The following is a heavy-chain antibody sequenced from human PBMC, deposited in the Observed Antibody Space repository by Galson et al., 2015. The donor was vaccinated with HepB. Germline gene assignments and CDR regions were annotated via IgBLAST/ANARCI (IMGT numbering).Heavy chain of an antibody. V-gene: IGHV3-48*02. CDR3: ARSDQGGLLWFGTGYYGMDV. CDR2: ISSSSSTI. D-gene: IGHD3-10*01. Sequence: SLRLSCAASGFTFSSYSMNWVRQAPGKGLEWASYISSSSSTIYYADSVKGRFTISRDNAKNSLYLQMNSLRDEDTAVYYCARSDQGGLLWFGTGYYGMDVWGQGTTVTVSS. CDR1: GFTFSSYS. J-gene: IGHJ6*02.